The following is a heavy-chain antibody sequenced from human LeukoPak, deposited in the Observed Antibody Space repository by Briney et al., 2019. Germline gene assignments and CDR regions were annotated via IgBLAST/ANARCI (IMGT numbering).Heavy chain of an antibody. D-gene: IGHD5-18*01. J-gene: IGHJ4*02. V-gene: IGHV3-23*01. CDR1: GVTLRSYA. CDR2: IDGSGYST. CDR3: ARGGIQLWLHAFDY. Sequence: GGSLRLSCAASGVTLRSYAMSWVRRAPGKGLEWVSSIDGSGYSTYYADSVKGRFTISRDNSKNTLYLQMNSLRAEDTAVYYCARGGIQLWLHAFDYWGQGTLVTVSS.